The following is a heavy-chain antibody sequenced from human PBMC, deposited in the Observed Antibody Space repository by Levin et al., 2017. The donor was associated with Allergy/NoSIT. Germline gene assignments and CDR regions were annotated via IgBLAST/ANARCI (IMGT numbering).Heavy chain of an antibody. CDR3: ARGSNYYDSSGYYYYFDY. J-gene: IGHJ4*02. CDR2: INHSGST. V-gene: IGHV4-34*01. D-gene: IGHD3-22*01. Sequence: PSETLSLTCAVYGGSFSGYYWSWIRQPPGKGLEWIGEINHSGSTNYNPSLKSRVTISVDTSKNQFSLKLSSVTAADTAVYYCARGSNYYDSSGYYYYFDYWGQGTLVTVSS. CDR1: GGSFSGYY.